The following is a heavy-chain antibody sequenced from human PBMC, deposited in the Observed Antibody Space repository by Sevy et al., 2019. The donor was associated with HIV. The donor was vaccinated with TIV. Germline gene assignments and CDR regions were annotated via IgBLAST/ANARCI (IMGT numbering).Heavy chain of an antibody. CDR1: GFPFSNYA. J-gene: IGHJ6*02. Sequence: GGSLRLSCAASGFPFSNYAMSWVRQAPGKGLEWVSTLIGGGGRTYYADSVTGRFIISSDNSRNTLYLQMNGLRAEDTAIYYCAKRRVQSGLSGGGANYGMDVCGRGTTVTVSS. V-gene: IGHV3-23*01. D-gene: IGHD2-8*02. CDR3: AKRRVQSGLSGGGANYGMDV. CDR2: LIGGGGRT.